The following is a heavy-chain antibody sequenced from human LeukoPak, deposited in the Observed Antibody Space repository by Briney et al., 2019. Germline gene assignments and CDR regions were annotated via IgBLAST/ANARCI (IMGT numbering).Heavy chain of an antibody. Sequence: GGSLRLSCAPSGFTFSNYWIHWVRQAQGKGLVWVSRIDSDGSSTNYADSVKGRFTISRDNAKNTLYLQMNSLRAEDTAVYYCAREAQRGYYFDYWGQGTLVTVSS. CDR1: GFTFSNYW. V-gene: IGHV3-74*01. CDR2: IDSDGSST. J-gene: IGHJ4*02. CDR3: AREAQRGYYFDY. D-gene: IGHD1-1*01.